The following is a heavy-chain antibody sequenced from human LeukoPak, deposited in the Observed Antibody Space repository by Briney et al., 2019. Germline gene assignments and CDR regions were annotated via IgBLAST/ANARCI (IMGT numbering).Heavy chain of an antibody. V-gene: IGHV1-18*01. CDR1: GYTFTSYG. J-gene: IGHJ4*02. D-gene: IGHD2-8*02. CDR2: ISTDNGNT. Sequence: ASVKVSCKASGYTFTSYGFSWVRQAPGQGLEWMGWISTDNGNTKSAQQLQGRVTMTTDTSTSTAYMELRGLRSDDTAIYYCAREVCTGGSCYFDHWGQGTLVTVSS. CDR3: AREVCTGGSCYFDH.